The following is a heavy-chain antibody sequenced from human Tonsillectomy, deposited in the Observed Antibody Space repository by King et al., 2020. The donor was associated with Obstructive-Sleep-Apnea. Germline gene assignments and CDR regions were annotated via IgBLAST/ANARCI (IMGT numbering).Heavy chain of an antibody. V-gene: IGHV3-30-3*01. Sequence: VQLVESGGGVVQPGRSLRLSCAASGFTFSDYAMDWVRQAPGKGLEWVSLISYDGDNIYYADSVKGRFTISRNNSKNTLYLQMNSLRPEDTAVYFCAKVYCSGDYCCLRHYHYNGMDVWGQGTTVTVYS. CDR1: GFTFSDYA. J-gene: IGHJ6*02. CDR3: AKVYCSGDYCCLRHYHYNGMDV. D-gene: IGHD2-21*01. CDR2: ISYDGDNI.